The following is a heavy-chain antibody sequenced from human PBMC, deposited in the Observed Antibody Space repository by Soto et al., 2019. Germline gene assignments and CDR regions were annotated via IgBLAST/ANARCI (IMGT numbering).Heavy chain of an antibody. CDR3: ARARNDYYDSSGYYGDDAFDI. V-gene: IGHV1-69*13. D-gene: IGHD3-22*01. Sequence: SVKVSCKASGGTFSSYAISWVRQAPGQGLEWMGGIIPIFGTANYAQKFQGRVTITADESTSTAYMELSSLRSEDTAVYYCARARNDYYDSSGYYGDDAFDIWGQGTMVTVSS. CDR1: GGTFSSYA. CDR2: IIPIFGTA. J-gene: IGHJ3*02.